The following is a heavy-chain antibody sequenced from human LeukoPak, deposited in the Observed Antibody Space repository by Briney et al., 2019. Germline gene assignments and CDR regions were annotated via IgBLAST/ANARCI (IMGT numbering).Heavy chain of an antibody. CDR3: AKGGCSSTTCSIDY. CDR1: GSTFSSYA. V-gene: IGHV3-23*01. D-gene: IGHD2-2*01. Sequence: GGSLRLSCAASGSTFSSYAMSWVRQALGKGLEWVSAISGSGGSTYYADSVKGRFTISRDNSKNTLYLQMSSLRAEDTAVYYCAKGGCSSTTCSIDYWGQGTLVTVSS. J-gene: IGHJ4*02. CDR2: ISGSGGST.